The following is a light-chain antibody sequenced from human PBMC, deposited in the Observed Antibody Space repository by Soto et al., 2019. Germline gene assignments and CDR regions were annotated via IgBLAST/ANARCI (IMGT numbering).Light chain of an antibody. Sequence: DIVMTQSPLSLPVTPGEPASISCRSSQGLLHSNGYNYLDWYLQKPGQSPQLLIYLGSNRASGVPDRFSGSGSGTDFTLKISRVEAEDVGVYYCMQALQTPCTFGKGTKVEIK. V-gene: IGKV2-28*01. J-gene: IGKJ1*01. CDR2: LGS. CDR1: QGLLHSNGYNY. CDR3: MQALQTPCT.